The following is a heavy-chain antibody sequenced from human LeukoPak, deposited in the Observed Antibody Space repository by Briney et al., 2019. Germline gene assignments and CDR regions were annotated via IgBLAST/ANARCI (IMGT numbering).Heavy chain of an antibody. CDR2: IYYSGST. CDR3: ARENRDDYDVY. D-gene: IGHD4-17*01. J-gene: IGHJ4*02. V-gene: IGHV4-59*12. CDR1: GGSISSYY. Sequence: KPSETLSLTCTVSGGSISSYYWSWIRQPPGKGLEWIGYIYYSGSTYYNPSLKSRVTISVDTSKNQFSLKLSSVTAADTAVYYCARENRDDYDVYWGQGTLVTVSS.